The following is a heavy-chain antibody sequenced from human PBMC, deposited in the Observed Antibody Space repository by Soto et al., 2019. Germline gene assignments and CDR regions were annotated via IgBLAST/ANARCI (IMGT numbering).Heavy chain of an antibody. Sequence: QVLLQQWGAGLLKPSETLSLTCAVYGGSFSGYYWTWIRQPPGKGLEWIGEINHSGSTNYNSSLKSPVSLSVDTSKHQFSLMLRSVTAADTAVYYCARVISVKSLLHGDASDKCYFYSWGRGTLVTVSS. CDR1: GGSFSGYY. CDR3: ARVISVKSLLHGDASDKCYFYS. J-gene: IGHJ4*02. D-gene: IGHD2-21*02. CDR2: INHSGST. V-gene: IGHV4-34*01.